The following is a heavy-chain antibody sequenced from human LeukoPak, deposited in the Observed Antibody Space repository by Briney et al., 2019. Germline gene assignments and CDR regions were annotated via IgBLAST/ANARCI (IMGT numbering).Heavy chain of an antibody. D-gene: IGHD6-13*01. Sequence: GGSLRLSCAASGFTFSSYGMHWVRQAPGKGLEWVAVIWYDGSNKYYADSVKGRFTISGDNSKNTLYLQMNSLRAKDTAVYYCARAKGYSSSWSPGDVWGKGTTVTVSS. CDR2: IWYDGSNK. V-gene: IGHV3-33*01. CDR1: GFTFSSYG. J-gene: IGHJ6*04. CDR3: ARAKGYSSSWSPGDV.